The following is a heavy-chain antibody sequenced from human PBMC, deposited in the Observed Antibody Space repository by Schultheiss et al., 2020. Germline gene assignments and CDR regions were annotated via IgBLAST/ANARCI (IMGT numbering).Heavy chain of an antibody. CDR1: GYTFTSYD. V-gene: IGHV1-8*01. D-gene: IGHD3-3*01. CDR2: MNPNSGNT. J-gene: IGHJ5*02. CDR3: ARSPVLRFLESQDKWFDP. Sequence: ASVKVSCKASGYTFTSYDINWVRQATGQGLEWMGWMNPNSGNTGYAQKFQGRVTMTRNTSISTAYMELSSLRSEDTAVYYCARSPVLRFLESQDKWFDPWGQGTLVTVSS.